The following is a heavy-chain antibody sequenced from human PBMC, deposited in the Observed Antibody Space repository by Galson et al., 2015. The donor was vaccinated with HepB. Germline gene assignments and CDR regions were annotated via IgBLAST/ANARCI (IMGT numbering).Heavy chain of an antibody. Sequence: LRLSCAASGFTVSSNYMSWVRQAPGRGLECVSVIYSGGNTNYADSVRGRFIISRDNSKNTLYLQMNSLRVDDTAVYYCARGYSRSWYSGLGFWGQGTLVTVSS. CDR1: GFTVSSNY. CDR2: IYSGGNT. J-gene: IGHJ4*02. V-gene: IGHV3-53*01. D-gene: IGHD6-13*01. CDR3: ARGYSRSWYSGLGF.